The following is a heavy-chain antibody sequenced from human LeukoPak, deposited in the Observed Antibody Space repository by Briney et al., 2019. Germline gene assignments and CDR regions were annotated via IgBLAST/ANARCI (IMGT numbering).Heavy chain of an antibody. CDR2: LWYDGSNK. J-gene: IGHJ4*02. V-gene: IGHV3-33*06. CDR3: AKRKGGHGSGSFDY. Sequence: GGSLRLSCAASGFTFSTHGMHWVRQAPGKGLEWVAVLWYDGSNKYYANSVKGRFTISRDNPKNTLYLQMNSLRVEDTAVYYCAKRKGGHGSGSFDYWGQGTVVTVSS. D-gene: IGHD3-10*01. CDR1: GFTFSTHG.